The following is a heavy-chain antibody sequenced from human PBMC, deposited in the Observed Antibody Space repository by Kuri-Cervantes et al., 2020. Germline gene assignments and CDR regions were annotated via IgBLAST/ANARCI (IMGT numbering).Heavy chain of an antibody. CDR2: IKSKTDGGTT. V-gene: IGHV3-15*01. D-gene: IGHD6-19*01. CDR1: GFTFSNAW. CDR3: ARTRNSGWSHPFDS. Sequence: GGSLRLSCAASGFTFSNAWMSWVRQAPGKGLEWVGRIKSKTDGGTTDYAAPVKGRFTISRDNSKNTLYLQMNSLRSEDSADYFCARTRNSGWSHPFDSWGQGTLVTVSS. J-gene: IGHJ4*02.